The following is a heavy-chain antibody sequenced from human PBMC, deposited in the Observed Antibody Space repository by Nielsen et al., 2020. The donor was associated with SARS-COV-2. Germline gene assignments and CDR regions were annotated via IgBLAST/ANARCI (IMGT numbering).Heavy chain of an antibody. D-gene: IGHD1-1*01. CDR1: GFTFSSLW. J-gene: IGHJ4*02. Sequence: GESLKISCAASGFTFSSLWMSWVRQVPGKGLEWVSAISGSGGRTYYADSVKGRFTISRDKSKNTVYLQMNSLTAEDTGLYYCARNNNWKDYWGQGTLVTVSS. CDR3: ARNNNWKDY. V-gene: IGHV3-23*01. CDR2: ISGSGGRT.